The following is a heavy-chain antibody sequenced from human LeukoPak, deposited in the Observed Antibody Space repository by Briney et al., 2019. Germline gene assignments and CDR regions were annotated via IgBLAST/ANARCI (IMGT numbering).Heavy chain of an antibody. CDR1: GGSISSGGYY. J-gene: IGHJ4*02. CDR3: ARTVAGKLVFDD. D-gene: IGHD6-19*01. Sequence: SQTLSLTCTVSGGSISSGGYYWGWIRQPPGKGLEWIGSIYYSGSTYASPSLKGRVTTSVDTSKNQFSLKLSSVTAADTAMYYCARTVAGKLVFDDWGQGTLVTVSS. V-gene: IGHV4-39*07. CDR2: IYYSGST.